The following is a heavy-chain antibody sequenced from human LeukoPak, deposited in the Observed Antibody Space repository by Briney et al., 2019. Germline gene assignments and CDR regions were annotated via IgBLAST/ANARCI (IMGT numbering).Heavy chain of an antibody. Sequence: GGSLRLSCAASGFTFSDYYMGWIRQAPGKGLEWVSYITSSGSSIYSADSVKGRFTISRDNAKNSLYLQMNSLRAEDTAVYYCARAVIVGAATESPYDNWSHGSLSPVSS. V-gene: IGHV3-11*01. CDR1: GFTFSDYY. D-gene: IGHD1-26*01. CDR2: ITSSGSSI. CDR3: ARAVIVGAATESPYDN. J-gene: IGHJ1*01.